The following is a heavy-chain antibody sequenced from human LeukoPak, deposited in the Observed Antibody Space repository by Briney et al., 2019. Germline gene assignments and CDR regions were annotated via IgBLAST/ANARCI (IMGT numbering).Heavy chain of an antibody. V-gene: IGHV3-30*04. Sequence: GGSLRLSCAASGFTFSSYAMHWVRQAPGKGLEWVAVISYDGSNKYYADSVKGRFTISRDNSKNTLYLQMNSLRAEDTAVYYCARDRSNYGDFYWGQGTLVTVSS. J-gene: IGHJ4*02. CDR1: GFTFSSYA. CDR3: ARDRSNYGDFY. D-gene: IGHD4-17*01. CDR2: ISYDGSNK.